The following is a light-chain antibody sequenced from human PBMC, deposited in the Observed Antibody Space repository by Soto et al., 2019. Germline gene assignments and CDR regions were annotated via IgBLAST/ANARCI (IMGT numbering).Light chain of an antibody. CDR1: QSVSSGF. CDR2: GAS. CDR3: QQYGYLVT. J-gene: IGKJ4*01. Sequence: EIVLTQSPGTLSLSPGERATLSCRASQSVSSGFLAWYQQRPGQAPRLLIYGASNRATDTPDRFSGSGSGADFTLTISRLEPEDFAMYYCQQYGYLVTFGGGTKVDI. V-gene: IGKV3-20*01.